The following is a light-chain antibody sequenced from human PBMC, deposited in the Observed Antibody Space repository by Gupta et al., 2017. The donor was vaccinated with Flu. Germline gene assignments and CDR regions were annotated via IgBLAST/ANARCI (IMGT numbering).Light chain of an antibody. CDR3: CTYAGSYTHWV. CDR2: DVT. CDR1: SSDVGAYNY. Sequence: QSAPTQPRPVSGSPGQSVTISCSGTSSDVGAYNYVSWYQQQPGKASKPMIYDVTKRPSGVPDRFSGSKSGNTASLTISRLLADDEADYSCCTYAGSYTHWVFGGGTKLTVL. J-gene: IGLJ3*02. V-gene: IGLV2-11*01.